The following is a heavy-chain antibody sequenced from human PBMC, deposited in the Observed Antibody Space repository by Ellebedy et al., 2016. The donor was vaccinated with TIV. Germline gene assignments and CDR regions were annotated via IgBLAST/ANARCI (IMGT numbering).Heavy chain of an antibody. J-gene: IGHJ6*02. D-gene: IGHD4-17*01. Sequence: PGGSLRLSCAASGFTLSSYSMKWVRQAPGKGLEWVSYISSSSSTIYYADSVKGRFTISRDNAKNSLYLQMNSLRDEDTAVYYCAKRGPGDYYGMDVWGQGTTVTVSS. CDR2: ISSSSSTI. CDR1: GFTLSSYS. V-gene: IGHV3-48*02. CDR3: AKRGPGDYYGMDV.